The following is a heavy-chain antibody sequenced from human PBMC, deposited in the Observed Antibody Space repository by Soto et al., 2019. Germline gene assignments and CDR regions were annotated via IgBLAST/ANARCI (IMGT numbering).Heavy chain of an antibody. Sequence: GGSLRLSCAASGFTFSSYGMHWVRQAPGKGLEWVAVISYDGSNKYYADSVKGRFTISRDNSKNTLYLQMNSLRAEDTAVYYCAKDRDYGDYENYFDYWGQGTLVTVSS. CDR2: ISYDGSNK. V-gene: IGHV3-30*18. D-gene: IGHD4-17*01. J-gene: IGHJ4*02. CDR3: AKDRDYGDYENYFDY. CDR1: GFTFSSYG.